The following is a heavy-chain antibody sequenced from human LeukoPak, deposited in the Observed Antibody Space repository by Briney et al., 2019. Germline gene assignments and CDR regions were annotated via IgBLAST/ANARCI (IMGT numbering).Heavy chain of an antibody. CDR3: ARFRNWNEKTFDY. D-gene: IGHD1-1*01. Sequence: SETLSLTCTVSGGSISRYYWTWIRQPPGKGLEWIGYIRYTGSTNYNPSLKSRVTMSVDTSKDQISLMLSSVTAADTAVYYCARFRNWNEKTFDYWGQGTLVTVSS. CDR1: GGSISRYY. V-gene: IGHV4-59*01. J-gene: IGHJ4*02. CDR2: IRYTGST.